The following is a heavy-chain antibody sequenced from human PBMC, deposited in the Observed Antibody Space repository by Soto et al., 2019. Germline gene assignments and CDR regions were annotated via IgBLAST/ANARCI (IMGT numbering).Heavy chain of an antibody. V-gene: IGHV3-48*01. CDR3: VRSTTVTTSDYFYYNYMDV. CDR2: ISSSSTNI. CDR1: GFTFSTYS. J-gene: IGHJ6*03. D-gene: IGHD4-17*01. Sequence: SLRLSCAVSGFTFSTYSMNWVRQAPGKGLEWVSYISSSSTNIYYADSVKARFTISRDNAKTSLFLQMNSLRAEDTALYYCVRSTTVTTSDYFYYNYMDVWGKGTTVTVSS.